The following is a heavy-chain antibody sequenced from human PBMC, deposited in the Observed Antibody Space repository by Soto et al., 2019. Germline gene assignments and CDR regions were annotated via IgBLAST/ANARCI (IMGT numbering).Heavy chain of an antibody. Sequence: EVQLLESGGGLVQPGGSLRLSCAASGFTFSSFAMSWVRQAPGKGLEWVSAISRSGGGTYYADSVRGRFTFSRDNSKNTLDLQTNSLRAEDTAVYYCAKIFDWLPLRQTFFDYWGQGPLVTVSS. CDR3: AKIFDWLPLRQTFFDY. CDR2: ISRSGGGT. V-gene: IGHV3-23*01. CDR1: GFTFSSFA. J-gene: IGHJ4*02. D-gene: IGHD3-9*01.